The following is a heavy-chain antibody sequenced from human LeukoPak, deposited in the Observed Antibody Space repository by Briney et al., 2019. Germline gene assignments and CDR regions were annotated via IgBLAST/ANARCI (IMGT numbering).Heavy chain of an antibody. V-gene: IGHV4-39*07. D-gene: IGHD3-16*01. CDR2: IYYSGNT. J-gene: IGHJ5*01. CDR3: ARERQELRFVERWFDS. Sequence: SETLSLTCTVSGGSISSSSYYWGWIRQPPGKGLEWIGSIYYSGNTYYNPSLKSRVTISVDTSKNQFSLNLSSVTAEDTAVYYCARERQELRFVERWFDSWGQGTLVTVSS. CDR1: GGSISSSSYY.